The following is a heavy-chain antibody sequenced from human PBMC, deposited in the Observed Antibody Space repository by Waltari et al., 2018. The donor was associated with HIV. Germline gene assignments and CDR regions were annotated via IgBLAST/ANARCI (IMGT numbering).Heavy chain of an antibody. CDR3: ARANYDSSGYYYLNYFDY. CDR2: IYYSGST. CDR1: GGSISSYY. J-gene: IGHJ4*02. Sequence: QVQLQESGPGLVKPSETLSLTCSVSGGSISSYYWSWFRQPPGKGLEWIGYIYYSGSTNYNPSLKSRVTISVDTSKNQFSLKLSSVTAADTAVYYCARANYDSSGYYYLNYFDYWGQGTLVTVSS. V-gene: IGHV4-59*01. D-gene: IGHD3-22*01.